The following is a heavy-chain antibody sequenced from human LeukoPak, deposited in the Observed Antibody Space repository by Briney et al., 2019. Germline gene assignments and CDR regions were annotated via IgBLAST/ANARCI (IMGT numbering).Heavy chain of an antibody. J-gene: IGHJ4*02. CDR2: INYSGST. CDR3: ASIVVVPAAIAY. V-gene: IGHV4-30-4*02. CDR1: GGSISSSDYY. D-gene: IGHD2-2*01. Sequence: PSETLSLTCSVSGGSISSSDYYWSWIRQPPGKGLEWIGYINYSGSTYYNPSLKSRVTRSVDTSKNQFSLKVSSVTAADTAGYYCASIVVVPAAIAYWGQGALVTVSS.